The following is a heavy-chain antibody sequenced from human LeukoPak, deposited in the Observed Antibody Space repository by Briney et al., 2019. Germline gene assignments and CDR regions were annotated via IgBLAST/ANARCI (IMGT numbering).Heavy chain of an antibody. CDR1: GYTFTSYY. CDR3: ARAEVQLKFDP. CDR2: INPSGGSA. V-gene: IGHV1-46*01. D-gene: IGHD3-10*01. J-gene: IGHJ5*02. Sequence: ASVKVSCKASGYTFTSYYMHWVRQAPGQGLEWMGIINPSGGSASYAQKFQGRVTMTRDTSTSTVYMELSSLRSEDTAVYYCARAEVQLKFDPWGQGTLVTVSS.